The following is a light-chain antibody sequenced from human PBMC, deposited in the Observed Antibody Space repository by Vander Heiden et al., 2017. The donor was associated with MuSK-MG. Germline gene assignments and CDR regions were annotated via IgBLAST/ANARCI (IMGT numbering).Light chain of an antibody. J-gene: IGKJ1*01. V-gene: IGKV1-5*03. CDR3: QQYNNDWT. CDR1: QSISSW. CDR2: KAS. Sequence: DIQMTQSPSTLSAYVGDRVTITCRASQSISSWLAWYQQKPGKAPKLLIYKASILESGVPSRFSGSGSGTEFTLTISRLQPDDFATYYCQQYNNDWTFGQGTKVEIK.